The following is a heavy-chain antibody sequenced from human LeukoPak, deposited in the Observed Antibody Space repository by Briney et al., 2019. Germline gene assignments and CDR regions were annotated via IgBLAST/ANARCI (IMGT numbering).Heavy chain of an antibody. D-gene: IGHD3-10*01. CDR3: ARGDLWLGH. V-gene: IGHV3-7*01. J-gene: IGHJ4*02. CDR2: IKSDGSEE. CDR1: GFIFSSYW. Sequence: GGSLRLSCATSGFIFSSYWMCWVRQAPGKGLEWVANIKSDGSEEYYGDSVKGRFTISRDNAKNSLYLQMNSLRVGDTAVYYCARGDLWLGHWGQGSLVTVSS.